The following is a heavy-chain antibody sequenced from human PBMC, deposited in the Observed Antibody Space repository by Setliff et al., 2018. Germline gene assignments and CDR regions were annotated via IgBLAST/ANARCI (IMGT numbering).Heavy chain of an antibody. CDR3: TRGGYSVTANYYGLDV. CDR1: GFTFSSYA. D-gene: IGHD2-21*02. J-gene: IGHJ6*02. CDR2: ISGSGGTI. Sequence: GGSLRLSCAASGFTFSSYAMSWVRQAPGKGLEWVSAISGSGGTIYYADSVKGRFTISRDNAKNSLSLQMNSLRAEDTAVYYCTRGGYSVTANYYGLDVWGQGTTVTVSS. V-gene: IGHV3-23*01.